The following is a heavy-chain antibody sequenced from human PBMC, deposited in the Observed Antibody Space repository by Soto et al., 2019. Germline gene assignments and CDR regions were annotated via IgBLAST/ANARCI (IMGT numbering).Heavy chain of an antibody. CDR2: ISGSGGST. CDR1: GFTFSSYA. D-gene: IGHD5-12*01. CDR3: AKDGWLQPKPYFDY. J-gene: IGHJ4*02. V-gene: IGHV3-23*01. Sequence: TGGSLRLSCAASGFTFSSYAMSWVRQAPGKGLEWVSAISGSGGSTYYADSVKGRFTISRDNSKNTLYLQMNSLRAEDTAVYYCAKDGWLQPKPYFDYWGQGTLVTVSS.